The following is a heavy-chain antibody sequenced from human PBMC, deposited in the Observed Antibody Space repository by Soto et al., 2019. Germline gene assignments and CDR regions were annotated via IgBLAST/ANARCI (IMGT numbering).Heavy chain of an antibody. CDR3: ASSLLQGYCSGGSCPFDY. J-gene: IGHJ4*02. CDR2: IYYSGST. V-gene: IGHV4-59*01. D-gene: IGHD2-15*01. Sequence: SETLSLTCTVSGGSISSYYWSWIRQPPGKGLEWIGYIYYSGSTNYNPSLKSRVTISVDTSKNQFSLKLSSVTAADTAVYYCASSLLQGYCSGGSCPFDYWGQGTLVTVSS. CDR1: GGSISSYY.